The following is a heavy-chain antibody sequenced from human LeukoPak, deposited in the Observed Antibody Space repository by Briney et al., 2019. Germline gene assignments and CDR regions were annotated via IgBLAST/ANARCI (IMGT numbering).Heavy chain of an antibody. Sequence: SETLSLTCTVSGGSISNYYWSWIRQPAGKGLEWIGRVHSSRGSNYNPSLKSRVTMSVDTSKNQVSLKSIAVTAADSAVYYCARENWNYGEDFWGQGALVTVSS. J-gene: IGHJ4*02. CDR2: VHSSRGS. CDR3: ARENWNYGEDF. CDR1: GGSISNYY. V-gene: IGHV4-4*07. D-gene: IGHD1-7*01.